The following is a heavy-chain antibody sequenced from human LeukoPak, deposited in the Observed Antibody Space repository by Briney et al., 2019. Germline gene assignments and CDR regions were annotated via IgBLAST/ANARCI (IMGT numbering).Heavy chain of an antibody. CDR3: ARDRCSSTSCPAGWFDP. CDR2: INTGNGNT. J-gene: IGHJ5*02. D-gene: IGHD2-2*01. Sequence: ASVKVSCKASGYTFTSYAMHWVRQAPGQRLEWMGWINTGNGNTKYSQKFQGRVTITTDESTSTAYMELSSLRSEDTAVYYCARDRCSSTSCPAGWFDPWGQGTLVTVSS. CDR1: GYTFTSYA. V-gene: IGHV1-3*04.